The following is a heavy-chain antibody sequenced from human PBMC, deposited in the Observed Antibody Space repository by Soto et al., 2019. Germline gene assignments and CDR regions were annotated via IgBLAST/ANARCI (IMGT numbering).Heavy chain of an antibody. V-gene: IGHV3-30*18. J-gene: IGHJ6*02. CDR2: ISYDGSNK. Sequence: GGSLRLSCAASGFTFSTYAMHWVRQAPGKGLEWVAVISYDGSNKYYADSVQGRFAISRDNSKNTLYLQMNSLRAEDTAVYYCAKDFRPGLLWFGELLSGLGIGGGMDVWGQGTTVTVSS. CDR1: GFTFSTYA. CDR3: AKDFRPGLLWFGELLSGLGIGGGMDV. D-gene: IGHD3-10*01.